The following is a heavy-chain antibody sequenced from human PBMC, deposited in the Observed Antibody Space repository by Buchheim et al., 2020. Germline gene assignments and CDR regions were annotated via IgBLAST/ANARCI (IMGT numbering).Heavy chain of an antibody. Sequence: QVQLVQSGAEVKKPGSSVKVSCKASGGTFSSYAISWVRQAPGQGLEWMGRIIPILGIANYAQKFQGRVTITADKSTSTAYMELSSLRSEDTAVYYCARGGGSWDNPYYYYGMDVWGQGTT. V-gene: IGHV1-69*04. CDR1: GGTFSSYA. CDR3: ARGGGSWDNPYYYYGMDV. D-gene: IGHD6-13*01. J-gene: IGHJ6*02. CDR2: IIPILGIA.